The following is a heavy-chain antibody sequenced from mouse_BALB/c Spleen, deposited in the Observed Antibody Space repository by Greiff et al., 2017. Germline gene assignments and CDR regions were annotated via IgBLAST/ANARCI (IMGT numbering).Heavy chain of an antibody. J-gene: IGHJ4*01. CDR2: IYPGNGDT. CDR3: ARGGLRLRSMDY. V-gene: IGHV1-12*01. D-gene: IGHD1-2*01. Sequence: QVQLQQPGAELVKPGASVKMSCKASGYTFTSYNMHWVKQTPGQGLEWIGAIYPGNGDTSYNQKFKGKATLTADKSSSTAYMQLSSLTSEDSAVYYCARGGLRLRSMDYWGQGTSVTVSS. CDR1: GYTFTSYN.